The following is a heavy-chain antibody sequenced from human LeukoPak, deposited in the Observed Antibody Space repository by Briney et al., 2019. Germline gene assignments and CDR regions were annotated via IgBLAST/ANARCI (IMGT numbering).Heavy chain of an antibody. CDR2: VYYTGST. D-gene: IGHD3-9*01. J-gene: IGHJ4*02. CDR1: GASVSDGLSY. CDR3: ARLTKGRYFDYIFAF. Sequence: SETLSLTCTVSGASVSDGLSYWGWVRQPPGKGLEWVANVYYTGSTYYNPSLKSRVTMSVDTSKNQFSLKMTSVTAADTAIYYCARLTKGRYFDYIFAFWGQGILVTVSS. V-gene: IGHV4-39*01.